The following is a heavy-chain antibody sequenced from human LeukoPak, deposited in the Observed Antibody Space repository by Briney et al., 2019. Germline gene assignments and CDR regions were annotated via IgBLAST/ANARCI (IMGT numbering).Heavy chain of an antibody. V-gene: IGHV4-59*12. CDR3: ARDLPSMVRGVTPFDY. CDR2: IYYSGST. CDR1: GGSISSYY. Sequence: SETLSLTCTVSGGSISSYYWSWIRQPPGKGLEWIGYIYYSGSTNYNPSLKSRVTMSVDTSKNQFSLKLSSVTAADTAVYYCARDLPSMVRGVTPFDYWGQGTLVTVSS. D-gene: IGHD3-10*01. J-gene: IGHJ4*02.